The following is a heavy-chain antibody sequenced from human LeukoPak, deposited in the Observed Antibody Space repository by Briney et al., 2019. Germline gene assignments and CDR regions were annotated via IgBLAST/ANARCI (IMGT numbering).Heavy chain of an antibody. D-gene: IGHD2-21*02. CDR2: IIPIFGTA. CDR3: ARSDIVVVTAIGYYYYMDV. J-gene: IGHJ6*03. V-gene: IGHV1-69*13. CDR1: GGTFSSYA. Sequence: SVKVSCKASGGTFSSYAISWVRQAPGQGLEWMGGIIPIFGTANYAQKFQGRVTITADESTSTAYMELSSLRSEDTAVYYCARSDIVVVTAIGYYYYMDVWGKGTTVTISS.